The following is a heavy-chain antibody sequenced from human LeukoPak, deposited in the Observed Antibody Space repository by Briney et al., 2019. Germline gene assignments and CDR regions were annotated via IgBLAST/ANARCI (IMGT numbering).Heavy chain of an antibody. V-gene: IGHV3-53*01. CDR3: AKDPMVRGQYYYYMDV. D-gene: IGHD3-10*01. CDR2: IYSGGST. CDR1: GFTVSSND. J-gene: IGHJ6*03. Sequence: GGSLRLSCAASGFTVSSNDMSWVRQAPGKGLECISVIYSGGSTDYADSVKGRLTISRDNSKNTLYLQMNSLRAEDTAVYYCAKDPMVRGQYYYYMDVWGKGTTVTISS.